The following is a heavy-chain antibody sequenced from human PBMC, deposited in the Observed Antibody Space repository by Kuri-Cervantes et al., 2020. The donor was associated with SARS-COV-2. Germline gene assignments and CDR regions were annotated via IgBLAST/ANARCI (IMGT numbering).Heavy chain of an antibody. D-gene: IGHD3-22*01. CDR1: GASISSSTYY. CDR2: IYESGDT. Sequence: GSLRLSCTVSGASISSSTYYWGWNRQSPGKGLEWLGSIYESGDTYYSSSLKSRLSLSVDTSKNQFSLKLSSVTAADTAVYYCARDRSSSGYSDYWGQGTLVTVSS. V-gene: IGHV4-39*07. CDR3: ARDRSSSGYSDY. J-gene: IGHJ4*02.